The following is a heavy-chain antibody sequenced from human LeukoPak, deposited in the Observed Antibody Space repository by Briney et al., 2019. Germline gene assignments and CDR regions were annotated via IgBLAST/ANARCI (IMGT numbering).Heavy chain of an antibody. V-gene: IGHV1-2*02. CDR1: GYTFTRYY. Sequence: GASVKVSCKASGYTFTRYYIHWVRQAPGQGLEWMGWINPNSGGTNYAQKFQGRVTMTRDMSISTVYMELSRLRSDDTAVYYCARDLIVVVNPKPEYFQHWGQGTLVTVSS. D-gene: IGHD3-22*01. CDR3: ARDLIVVVNPKPEYFQH. CDR2: INPNSGGT. J-gene: IGHJ1*01.